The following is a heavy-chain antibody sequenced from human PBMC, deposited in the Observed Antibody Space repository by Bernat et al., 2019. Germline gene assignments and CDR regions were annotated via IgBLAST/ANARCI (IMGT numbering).Heavy chain of an antibody. CDR3: AREPGGSGSYGLTDYYYYGMDV. Sequence: QVQLVESGGGVVQPGRSLRLSCAASGFTFSSYAMHWVRQAPGKGLEWVAVISYDGSNKYYADSVKGRFTISRDNSKNTLYPQMNSLRAEDTAVYYCAREPGGSGSYGLTDYYYYGMDVWGQGTTVTVSS. D-gene: IGHD5-18*01. J-gene: IGHJ6*02. V-gene: IGHV3-30-3*01. CDR1: GFTFSSYA. CDR2: ISYDGSNK.